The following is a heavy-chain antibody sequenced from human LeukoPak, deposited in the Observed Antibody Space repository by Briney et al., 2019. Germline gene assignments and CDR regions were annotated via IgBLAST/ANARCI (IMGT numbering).Heavy chain of an antibody. Sequence: GGSLRLSCAASGFTFDDYAMHWVRQAPGKGLEWVSGISWNSGSIGYADSVKGRFTISRDNAKNSLYLQMNSLRAEDTASYYCAKDHRYDSSGPDYWGQGTLVTVSS. CDR1: GFTFDDYA. J-gene: IGHJ4*02. D-gene: IGHD3-22*01. CDR2: ISWNSGSI. V-gene: IGHV3-9*01. CDR3: AKDHRYDSSGPDY.